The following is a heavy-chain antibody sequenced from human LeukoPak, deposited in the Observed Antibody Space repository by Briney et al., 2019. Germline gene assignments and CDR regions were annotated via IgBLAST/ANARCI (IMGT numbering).Heavy chain of an antibody. V-gene: IGHV3-49*04. CDR3: TSDPLTGTTFSWFDP. D-gene: IGHD1-7*01. Sequence: GGSLRLSCAASGFTFSIYTMNWVRQAPGKGLEWVGFIRSKAYGGTTEYAASVKGRFTISRDDSKSIAYLQMNSLKTEDTAVYYCTSDPLTGTTFSWFDPWGQGTLVTVSS. J-gene: IGHJ5*02. CDR1: GFTFSIYT. CDR2: IRSKAYGGTT.